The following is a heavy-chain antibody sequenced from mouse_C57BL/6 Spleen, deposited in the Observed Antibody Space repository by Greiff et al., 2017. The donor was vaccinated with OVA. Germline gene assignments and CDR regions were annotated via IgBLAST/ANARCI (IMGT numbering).Heavy chain of an antibody. CDR2: ISSGGGYI. CDR3: TRDRLYYGSSYEWYFDV. Sequence: EVKLVESGEGLVKPGGSLKLSCAASGFTFSSYAMSWVRQTPEKRLEWVAYISSGGGYIYYADTVKGRFTLSRANARNTLYLQMSSLRSEDTAMYYCTRDRLYYGSSYEWYFDVWGTGTTVTVSS. CDR1: GFTFSSYA. V-gene: IGHV5-9-1*02. D-gene: IGHD1-1*01. J-gene: IGHJ1*03.